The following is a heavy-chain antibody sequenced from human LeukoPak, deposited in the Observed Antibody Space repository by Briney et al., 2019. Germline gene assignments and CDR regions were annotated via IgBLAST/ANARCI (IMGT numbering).Heavy chain of an antibody. Sequence: ASVKVSCKASGGTFSSYGISWVRQAPGQGLEWMGWISAYNGNTNYAQKLQGRVTMTTDTSTSTAYMELRSLRSDDTAVYYCARDGEGGYCSSTSCYYAFDIWGQGTMVTVSS. CDR1: GGTFSSYG. V-gene: IGHV1-18*01. D-gene: IGHD2-2*01. CDR3: ARDGEGGYCSSTSCYYAFDI. CDR2: ISAYNGNT. J-gene: IGHJ3*02.